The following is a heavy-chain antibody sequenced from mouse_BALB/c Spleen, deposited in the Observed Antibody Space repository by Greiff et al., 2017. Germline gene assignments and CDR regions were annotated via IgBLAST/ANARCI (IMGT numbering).Heavy chain of an antibody. J-gene: IGHJ3*01. CDR2: ISSGGST. V-gene: IGHV5-6-5*01. CDR1: GFTFSDYY. CDR3: ARDGVIYYGNYLFAY. D-gene: IGHD2-1*01. Sequence: EVMLVESGGGLVKPGGSLKLSCAASGFTFSDYYMYWVRQTPEKRLEWVASISSGGSTYYPDSVKGRFTISRDNARNILYLQMSSLRSEDTAMYYCARDGVIYYGNYLFAYWGQGTLVTVSA.